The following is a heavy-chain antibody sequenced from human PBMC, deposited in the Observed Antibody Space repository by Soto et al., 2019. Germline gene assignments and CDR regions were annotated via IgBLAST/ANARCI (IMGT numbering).Heavy chain of an antibody. Sequence: ASVKVSCKASGYTFTSYYMHWVRQAPGQGLEWMGIINPSGGSTSYAQKFQGRVTMTRDTSTSTVYMELSSLRSEDTAVYYCARDRGRNTGYYYYGMDVWGQGTRVTVSS. D-gene: IGHD2-15*01. V-gene: IGHV1-46*01. J-gene: IGHJ6*02. CDR2: INPSGGST. CDR3: ARDRGRNTGYYYYGMDV. CDR1: GYTFTSYY.